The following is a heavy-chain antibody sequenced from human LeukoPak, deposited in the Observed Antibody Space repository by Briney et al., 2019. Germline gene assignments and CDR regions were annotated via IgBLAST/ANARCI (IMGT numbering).Heavy chain of an antibody. V-gene: IGHV3-7*01. J-gene: IGHJ6*03. CDR1: GFTFSTYR. CDR3: TRVEETATTAAIIRKYSYYYYYMDV. Sequence: GGSLRLSCAVSGFTFSTYRMSWVRQAPGKGLEWVANIKQDGCEKHYVDSVKGRFTISRDNAKNSLYLQMSSLRAEDTAVYYCTRVEETATTAAIIRKYSYYYYYMDVWGKGNTVTVSS. CDR2: IKQDGCEK. D-gene: IGHD4-11*01.